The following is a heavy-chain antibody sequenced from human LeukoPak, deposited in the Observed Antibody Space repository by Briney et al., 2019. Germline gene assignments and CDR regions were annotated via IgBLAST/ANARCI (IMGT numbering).Heavy chain of an antibody. D-gene: IGHD2-15*01. V-gene: IGHV4-59*08. CDR3: ARHGYCSGGSCYWDY. Sequence: KPSETLSLTCIVSGGSISPYYWSWIRQPPGSGLEWIAYIYYSGSTSYNPSLKSRVAISVDTSNNEVSLKLSSVTAADTAVYHCARHGYCSGGSCYWDYWGQGTLVTVSS. J-gene: IGHJ4*02. CDR2: IYYSGST. CDR1: GGSISPYY.